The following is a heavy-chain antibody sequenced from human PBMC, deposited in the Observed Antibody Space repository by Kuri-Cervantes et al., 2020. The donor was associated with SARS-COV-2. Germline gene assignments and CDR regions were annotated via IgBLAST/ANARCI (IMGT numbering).Heavy chain of an antibody. V-gene: IGHV3-30-3*01. CDR3: ASLLSGGGAHLYYFYMDA. CDR2: ISYGGSNK. CDR1: GFTFSSYA. Sequence: LSLTCAASGFTFSSYAMHWVRQAPGKGLEWVAVISYGGSNKYYADSVKGRFTISRDNSKNTLYLQMNSLRAEDTAVYYCASLLSGGGAHLYYFYMDAWGKGTSVTVSS. J-gene: IGHJ6*03. D-gene: IGHD3-16*01.